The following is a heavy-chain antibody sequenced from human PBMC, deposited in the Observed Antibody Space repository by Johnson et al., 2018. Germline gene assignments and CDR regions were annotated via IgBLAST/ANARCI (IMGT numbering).Heavy chain of an antibody. V-gene: IGHV3-49*03. Sequence: VQLVESGGGFVQPGRSLRLSCTASGFTFDNYAMSWFRQAPGKGLEWVGIIRSKAYGGTTEYAASVKGRFTISRDDSKSIAYLQMNSLKTEDTAVYYCTREASGSSSPWYYYYYMDVWGKGTTVTVSS. D-gene: IGHD2-15*01. CDR3: TREASGSSSPWYYYYYMDV. J-gene: IGHJ6*03. CDR1: GFTFDNYA. CDR2: IRSKAYGGTT.